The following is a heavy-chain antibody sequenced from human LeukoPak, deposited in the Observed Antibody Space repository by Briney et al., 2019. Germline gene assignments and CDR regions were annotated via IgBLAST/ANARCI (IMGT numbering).Heavy chain of an antibody. V-gene: IGHV3-30*18. CDR3: AKAYDRQPRNYFDY. D-gene: IGHD3-3*01. J-gene: IGHJ4*02. CDR1: GFTFDDYA. CDR2: ISYDGSNK. Sequence: GGSLRLSCAASGFTFDDYAMSWVRQAPGKGLEWVAVISYDGSNKYYADSVKGRFTISRDNSKNTLYLQMNSLRAEDTAVYYCAKAYDRQPRNYFDYWGQGTLVTVSS.